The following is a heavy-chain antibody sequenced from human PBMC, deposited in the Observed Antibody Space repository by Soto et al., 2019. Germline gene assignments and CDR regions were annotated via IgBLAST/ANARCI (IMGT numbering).Heavy chain of an antibody. D-gene: IGHD6-25*01. CDR1: GYTFTIYY. CDR3: ARGGRQPDSYYYYGMDV. J-gene: IGHJ6*02. Sequence: ASVKVSCKAFGYTFTIYYRHWVRQTPGQGREWMGVINTSGGSPTYAQKFQERVTMTRDTSRSTVYMELSSLRAEDTAVYYCARGGRQPDSYYYYGMDVSGQGSTVTVP. V-gene: IGHV1-46*01. CDR2: INTSGGSP.